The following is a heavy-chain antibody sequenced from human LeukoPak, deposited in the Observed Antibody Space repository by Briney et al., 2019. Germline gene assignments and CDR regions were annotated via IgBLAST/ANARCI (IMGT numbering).Heavy chain of an antibody. CDR2: IGSSGRTI. D-gene: IGHD6-13*01. Sequence: GGSLRLSCATSGFSFSTYTMNWVRQAPGKGLEWISYIGSSGRTIHYADSVEGRFTISRDNSKNTLYLQMNSLRAEDTAVYYCAKPRPSYSSSWYDHWGQGTLVTVSS. CDR3: AKPRPSYSSSWYDH. V-gene: IGHV3-48*01. CDR1: GFSFSTYT. J-gene: IGHJ5*02.